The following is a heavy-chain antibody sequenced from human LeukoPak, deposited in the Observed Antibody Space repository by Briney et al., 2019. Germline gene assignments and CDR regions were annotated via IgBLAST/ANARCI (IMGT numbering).Heavy chain of an antibody. CDR3: ARGSHDYSNYNCYYFDC. V-gene: IGHV3-53*01. CDR1: GFNLSSNY. CDR2: MYSGGST. J-gene: IGHJ4*02. Sequence: GGSLSLSCAVSGFNLSSNYMSWVRQARGGGREWGSDMYSGGSTYYADSVKGRFTISRDNSKNTLYLQMNRLRAEDTAVYYCARGSHDYSNYNCYYFDCWGQGTLVTVSS. D-gene: IGHD4-11*01.